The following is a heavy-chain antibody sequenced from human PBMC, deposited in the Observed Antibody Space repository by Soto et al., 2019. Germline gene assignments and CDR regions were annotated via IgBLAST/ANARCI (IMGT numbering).Heavy chain of an antibody. CDR1: GFTCSCYA. CDR2: ISYDGSNK. V-gene: IGHV3-30-3*01. J-gene: IGHJ6*02. D-gene: IGHD3-10*01. CDR3: ARELWFGELLRDYGMDV. Sequence: QHGWSLRLSCAGSGFTCSCYAMHLVRQAPGKGLEWAAVISYDGSNKYYADSVKGRFTISRDNSKNTLYLQMNSLRAEDTAVYYCARELWFGELLRDYGMDVWGQGTTVTVSS.